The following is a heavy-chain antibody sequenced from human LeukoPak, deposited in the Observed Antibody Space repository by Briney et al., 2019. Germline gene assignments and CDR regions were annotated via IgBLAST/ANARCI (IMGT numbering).Heavy chain of an antibody. D-gene: IGHD3-10*02. CDR1: GFTFDDHG. CDR2: IKWDGGRT. CDR3: AELGITMIGGV. V-gene: IGHV3-20*04. Sequence: GGSLRLSCAASGFTFDDHGMSWVRQAPGKGLEWVSGIKWDGGRTGYADSVKGRFTMSRDNAKNSLYLQMNSLRAEDTAVYYCAELGITMIGGVWGKGTTVTISS. J-gene: IGHJ6*04.